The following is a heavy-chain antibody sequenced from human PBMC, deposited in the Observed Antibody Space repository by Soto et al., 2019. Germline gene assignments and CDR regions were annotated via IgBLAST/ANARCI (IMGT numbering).Heavy chain of an antibody. CDR3: ASNLVTAGVGWFDP. CDR1: SGSFSSSYW. CDR2: IYHSGRT. D-gene: IGHD2-21*02. Sequence: QVQLQESGPGLVSPSGTLSLTCAVSSGSFSSSYWWSWVRQPPGKGLEWIGEIYHSGRTNYNPSPRGRVTISVDKSKKQFSLKLSSVTAADTAVYYCASNLVTAGVGWFDPWGQGTLVTVSS. J-gene: IGHJ5*02. V-gene: IGHV4-4*02.